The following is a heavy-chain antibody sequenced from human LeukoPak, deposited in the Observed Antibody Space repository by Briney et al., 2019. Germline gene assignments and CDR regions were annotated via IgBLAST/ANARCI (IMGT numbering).Heavy chain of an antibody. V-gene: IGHV4-34*01. Sequence: PSETLSLTCAVYGGSFSGYYWGSIRQPPGKGLEWIGEINHSGSTNYNPSLKSQVTISVDTSKNQFSLKLSSVTAADTAVYYCARRTGYCSGGSCYSRPLDYWGQGTLVTVSS. D-gene: IGHD2-15*01. CDR1: GGSFSGYY. CDR2: INHSGST. CDR3: ARRTGYCSGGSCYSRPLDY. J-gene: IGHJ4*02.